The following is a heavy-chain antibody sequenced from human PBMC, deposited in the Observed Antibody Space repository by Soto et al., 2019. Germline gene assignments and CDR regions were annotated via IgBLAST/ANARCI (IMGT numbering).Heavy chain of an antibody. V-gene: IGHV3-23*01. CDR3: AKSIRGSGHALQPFDY. CDR2: ISGSGGST. D-gene: IGHD2-15*01. CDR1: GFTFSSYA. J-gene: IGHJ4*02. Sequence: EVQLLESGGGLVQPGGSLRLSCAASGFTFSSYAMSWVRQAPGKGLEWVSAISGSGGSTYYADSVKGRFTISRDNSKNTLYLQMNSLRAEDTAVYYCAKSIRGSGHALQPFDYWGQGTLVTVSS.